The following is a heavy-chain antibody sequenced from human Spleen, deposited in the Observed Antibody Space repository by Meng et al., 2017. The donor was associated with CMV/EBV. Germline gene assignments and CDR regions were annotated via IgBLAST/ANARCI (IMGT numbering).Heavy chain of an antibody. Sequence: GGSLRLSCAASGFSVSSNYMTWVRQAPGKGLEWVSVIYGDGSTYYTDSVRGRFTISRVNSKNTLYLRMNSLRVEDTALYYCGMHGSYSYYFDYWGQGTLVTVSS. D-gene: IGHD1-26*01. J-gene: IGHJ4*02. CDR3: GMHGSYSYYFDY. CDR1: GFSVSSNY. CDR2: IYGDGST. V-gene: IGHV3-53*01.